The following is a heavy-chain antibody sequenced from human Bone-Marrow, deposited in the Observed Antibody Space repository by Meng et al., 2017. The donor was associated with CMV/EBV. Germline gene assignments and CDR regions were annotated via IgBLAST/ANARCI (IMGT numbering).Heavy chain of an antibody. D-gene: IGHD3-10*02. CDR3: ARGSMRIVYYVDY. CDR2: INPNSGDT. J-gene: IGHJ4*02. Sequence: ASVKVSCKASGYTFTGYYMDWVRQAPGQGLEWMGWINPNSGDTNYAQKFQGRVTMTRDTSISTACMELSSLRSDDTAGYYCARGSMRIVYYVDYWGQGTLVTVSS. CDR1: GYTFTGYY. V-gene: IGHV1-2*02.